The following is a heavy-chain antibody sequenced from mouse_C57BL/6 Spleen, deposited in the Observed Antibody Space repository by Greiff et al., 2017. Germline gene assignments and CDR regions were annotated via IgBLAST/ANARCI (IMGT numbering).Heavy chain of an antibody. D-gene: IGHD2-3*01. J-gene: IGHJ4*01. CDR3: ARSNDGYYVRYAMDY. V-gene: IGHV1-61*01. Sequence: QVQLKQPGAELVRPGSSVKLSCKASGYTFTSYWMDWVKQRPGQGLEWIGNIYPSDSETHYNQKFKDKATLTVDKSSSTAYMQLSSLTSEDSAVYYCARSNDGYYVRYAMDYWGQGTSVTVSS. CDR2: IYPSDSET. CDR1: GYTFTSYW.